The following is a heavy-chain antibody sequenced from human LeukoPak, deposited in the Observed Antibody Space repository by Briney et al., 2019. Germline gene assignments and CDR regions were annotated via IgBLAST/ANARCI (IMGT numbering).Heavy chain of an antibody. V-gene: IGHV3-33*01. D-gene: IGHD1-26*01. CDR2: IWYDGSNK. CDR1: RFTFSSYG. J-gene: IGHJ4*02. CDR3: ARDLERYLIDY. Sequence: GGSLRLSCAASRFTFSSYGMHWVRQAPGKGLEWVAVIWYDGSNKYYADSVKGRFTISRDNSKNTLYLQMNSQRAEDTAVYYCARDLERYLIDYWGQGTLVTVSS.